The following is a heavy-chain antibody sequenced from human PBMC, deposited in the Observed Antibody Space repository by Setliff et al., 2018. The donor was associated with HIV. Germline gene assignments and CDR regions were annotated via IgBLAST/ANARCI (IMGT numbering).Heavy chain of an antibody. J-gene: IGHJ4*02. D-gene: IGHD2-15*01. Sequence: KVSCKASGYTFTDYYIHWVQQAPGKGLEWMGRVDPQDGETLYAEKFQGRVTISADTSTDTAYVELSSLRSEDTAVYYCATFPIECSGGSCYASGVDYWGQGTLVTVSS. CDR1: GYTFTDYY. V-gene: IGHV1-69-2*01. CDR3: ATFPIECSGGSCYASGVDY. CDR2: VDPQDGET.